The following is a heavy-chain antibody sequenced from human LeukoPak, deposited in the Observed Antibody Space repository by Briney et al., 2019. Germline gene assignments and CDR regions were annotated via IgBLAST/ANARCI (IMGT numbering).Heavy chain of an antibody. CDR3: ARERGSREGVMDV. CDR1: GFTFSSYG. D-gene: IGHD1-26*01. CDR2: ILYDQNNE. J-gene: IGHJ6*01. V-gene: IGHV3-33*01. Sequence: GRSLRLSCAASGFTFSSYGMHWVRQAPGKGLEWVAVILYDQNNEYFAYFVKSRFTISIENSKNTMDLQLNSLRAEDTAVYNCARERGSREGVMDVWARGPTGTVSS.